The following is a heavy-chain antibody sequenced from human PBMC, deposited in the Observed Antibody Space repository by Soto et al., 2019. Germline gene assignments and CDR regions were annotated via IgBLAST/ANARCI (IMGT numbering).Heavy chain of an antibody. CDR1: GYSLKSYW. D-gene: IGHD2-21*01. CDR3: ARHLVDPLSSYSGGMDI. Sequence: GESLKISCKGSGYSLKSYWIGWVRQMPGKGLEWMGTMHPGDSDIRYSPSFQGQVTISADKSTGATYLQWSSLKASDTAIYYCARHLVDPLSSYSGGMDIWGQGTTVTVSS. J-gene: IGHJ6*02. V-gene: IGHV5-51*01. CDR2: MHPGDSDI.